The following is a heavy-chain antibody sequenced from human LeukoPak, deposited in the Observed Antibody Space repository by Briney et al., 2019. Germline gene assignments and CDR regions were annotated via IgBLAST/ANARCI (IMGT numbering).Heavy chain of an antibody. CDR3: ARGFYGGYYYYYYMDV. V-gene: IGHV4-38-2*02. CDR1: GYSISSGYY. Sequence: SETLSLTCTVSGYSISSGYYWGWIRQSPGKGLEWIGNIYHSGRSYYNPSLKSRVTISVDTSKNYFSLKLSSVTAADTAVYYCARGFYGGYYYYYYMDVWGKGTTVTVSS. D-gene: IGHD4/OR15-4a*01. CDR2: IYHSGRS. J-gene: IGHJ6*03.